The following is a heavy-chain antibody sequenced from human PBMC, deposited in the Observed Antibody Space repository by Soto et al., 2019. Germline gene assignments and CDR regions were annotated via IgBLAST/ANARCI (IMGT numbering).Heavy chain of an antibody. CDR3: AKDIRQYYYDSSGYFGLDYYGMDV. D-gene: IGHD3-22*01. CDR1: GFTFDDYA. J-gene: IGHJ6*02. CDR2: ISWNSGSI. Sequence: EVQLVESGGGLVQPGRSLRLSCAASGFTFDDYAMHWVRQAPGKGLEWVSGISWNSGSIGYADSVKGRFTISRDNAKNSLYLQMNSLRAEDTALYYCAKDIRQYYYDSSGYFGLDYYGMDVWGQGTTVTVSS. V-gene: IGHV3-9*01.